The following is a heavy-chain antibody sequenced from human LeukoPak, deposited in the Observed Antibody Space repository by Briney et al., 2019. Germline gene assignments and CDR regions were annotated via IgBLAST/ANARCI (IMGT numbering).Heavy chain of an antibody. D-gene: IGHD3-10*01. CDR3: AKVTGSGSYLADAFDI. CDR1: GLTFSSYG. CDR2: ISGSGDST. V-gene: IGHV3-23*01. Sequence: GGSLRLSCAASGLTFSSYGMNWVRQAPGKGLEWVSSISGSGDSTYHADSVRGRFTVSRDNSKNTLYLQMKSLRAEDTAVYYCAKVTGSGSYLADAFDIWGHGTVVSVSS. J-gene: IGHJ3*02.